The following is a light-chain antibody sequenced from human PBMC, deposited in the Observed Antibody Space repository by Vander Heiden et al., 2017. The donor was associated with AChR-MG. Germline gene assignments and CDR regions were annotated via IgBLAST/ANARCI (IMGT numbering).Light chain of an antibody. CDR1: ESVNSY. J-gene: IGKJ5*01. CDR2: DAS. V-gene: IGKV3-11*01. CDR3: QQHSNWNPPNS. Sequence: VLFQSPATLSLFPADTATVLCRATESVNSYLAWYQHKPRQAPRLLIYDASTSATGIADRFIGSGVGTDFALTISRRGPQDFAVYYYQQHSNWNPPNSFGQGTRVEIK.